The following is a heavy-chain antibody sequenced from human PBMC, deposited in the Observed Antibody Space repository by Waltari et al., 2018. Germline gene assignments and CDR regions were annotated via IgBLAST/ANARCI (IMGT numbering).Heavy chain of an antibody. CDR3: AKQAHGYSYGYVVDY. D-gene: IGHD5-18*01. V-gene: IGHV1-2*02. Sequence: QVQLVQSGAEVKKPGASVKVSCKASGYTFTGYYMHWVRQAPGQGLEWMGWINPNSGGTNYAQKFQGRVTMTRDTSISTAYMELSRLRSDDTAVYYCAKQAHGYSYGYVVDYWGQGTLVTVSS. CDR1: GYTFTGYY. CDR2: INPNSGGT. J-gene: IGHJ4*02.